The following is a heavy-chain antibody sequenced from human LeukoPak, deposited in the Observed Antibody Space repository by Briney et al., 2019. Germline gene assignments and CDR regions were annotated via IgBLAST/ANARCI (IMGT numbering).Heavy chain of an antibody. CDR3: ARVSAVAGQGCDY. J-gene: IGHJ4*02. V-gene: IGHV5-51*01. CDR1: GYSFTTYW. D-gene: IGHD6-19*01. CDR2: IYPGDSDT. Sequence: KVSCKGSGYSFTTYWIGWVRQMPGEGLEWMGIIYPGDSDTRYSPSFQGQVTISVDKSISTANLQWSSLKASDTAMHYCARVSAVAGQGCDYWGQGTLVTVSS.